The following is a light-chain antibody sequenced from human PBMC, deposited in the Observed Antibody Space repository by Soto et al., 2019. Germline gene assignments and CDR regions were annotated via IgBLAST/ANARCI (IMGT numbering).Light chain of an antibody. J-gene: IGKJ1*01. CDR2: DAS. CDR1: QDISNY. V-gene: IGKV1-33*01. Sequence: DLQMTQSPSSLSASVGDRVTITCQASQDISNYLNWYQQKPGKAPKLLIYDASNLETGVPSRFSGSGSGTDFTFTISSLQPEDIATYYCQQYGSSPTWTFGQGTKVEIK. CDR3: QQYGSSPTWT.